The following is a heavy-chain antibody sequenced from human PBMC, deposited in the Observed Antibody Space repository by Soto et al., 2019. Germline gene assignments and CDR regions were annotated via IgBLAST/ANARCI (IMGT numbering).Heavy chain of an antibody. Sequence: GESMKISCKGSGYSFTSYWIGWVRQMPGKGLESMGIIYPGDPDTRYSPSFQGQVTISADKSISTAYLQWSSLKASDTAMYYCARTAAAGKYYYGMDVWGQGTTVTVSS. CDR1: GYSFTSYW. J-gene: IGHJ6*02. CDR3: ARTAAAGKYYYGMDV. D-gene: IGHD6-13*01. CDR2: IYPGDPDT. V-gene: IGHV5-51*01.